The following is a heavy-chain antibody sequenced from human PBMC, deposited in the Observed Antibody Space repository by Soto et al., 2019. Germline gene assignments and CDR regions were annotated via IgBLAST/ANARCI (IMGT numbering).Heavy chain of an antibody. CDR2: IYYSGST. CDR1: GGSISSYY. V-gene: IGHV4-59*01. CDR3: ARVGVDCSGGSCYTGWFDP. Sequence: SETLSLTCTVSGGSISSYYWSWIRQPPGKGLEWIGYIYYSGSTNYNPSLKSRVTISVDTSKNQFSLKLSSVTAADTAVYYCARVGVDCSGGSCYTGWFDPWGQGTLVTVSS. D-gene: IGHD2-15*01. J-gene: IGHJ5*02.